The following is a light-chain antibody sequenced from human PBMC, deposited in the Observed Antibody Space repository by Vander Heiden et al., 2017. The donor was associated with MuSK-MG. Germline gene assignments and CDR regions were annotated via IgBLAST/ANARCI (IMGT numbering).Light chain of an antibody. CDR2: WAS. Sequence: DIVMTQSPDSLAVSLGERATINCKSSQSVLYSSNNKNYLAWYQQKPGQPPKLLIYWASTRESGVPDRFSGSGSGTDSTLTISSLQAEDVAVYYCQQDDSTPWTFPYGAKVEI. V-gene: IGKV4-1*01. CDR3: QQDDSTPWT. CDR1: QSVLYSSNNKNY. J-gene: IGKJ1*01.